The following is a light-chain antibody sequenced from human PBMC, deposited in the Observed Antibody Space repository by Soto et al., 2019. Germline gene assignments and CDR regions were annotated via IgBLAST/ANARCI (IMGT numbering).Light chain of an antibody. V-gene: IGLV2-14*01. Sequence: QSVLTQPASVSGSPGQSITISCTGTSSDVGGYNYVSWYQQHPGKAPKFMIYDVSNRPSGVSNRFSGSKSGNTASLTISGLQAEDEADYYCSSYTTCNTRQKVFGTGTKLTVL. CDR3: SSYTTCNTRQKV. CDR1: SSDVGGYNY. J-gene: IGLJ1*01. CDR2: DVS.